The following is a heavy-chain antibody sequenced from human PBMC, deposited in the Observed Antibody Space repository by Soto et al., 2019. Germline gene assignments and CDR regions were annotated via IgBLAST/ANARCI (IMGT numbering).Heavy chain of an antibody. CDR2: SIPIFGTA. CDR1: GGTFSSYA. J-gene: IGHJ6*02. V-gene: IGHV1-69*13. Sequence: SVKVSCKASGGTFSSYAINWVRQAPGEGLEWMGGSIPIFGTANYAQKFQGRVTISVDESTSTAYMELSSLRSEDTAVYYCARGRGYSGDDHYYYFDMDVWGQGTTVTVSS. D-gene: IGHD5-12*01. CDR3: ARGRGYSGDDHYYYFDMDV.